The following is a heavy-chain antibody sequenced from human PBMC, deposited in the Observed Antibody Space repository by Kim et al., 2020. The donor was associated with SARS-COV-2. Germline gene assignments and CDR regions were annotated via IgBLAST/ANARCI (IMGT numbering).Heavy chain of an antibody. V-gene: IGHV3-23*01. D-gene: IGHD1-26*01. CDR1: GFTFSSYA. Sequence: GGSLRLSCAASGFTFSSYAMSWVRQAPGKGLEWVSAISGSGGSTYYADSVKGRFTISRDNSKNTLYLQMNSLRAEDTAVYYCAKVGRNRPLNSGSYFLFDYWGQGTLVTVSS. CDR3: AKVGRNRPLNSGSYFLFDY. CDR2: ISGSGGST. J-gene: IGHJ4*02.